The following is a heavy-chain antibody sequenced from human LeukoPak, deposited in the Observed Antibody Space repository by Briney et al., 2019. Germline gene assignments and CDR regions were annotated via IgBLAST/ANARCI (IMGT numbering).Heavy chain of an antibody. CDR3: AKARGFLGRLADY. V-gene: IGHV3-30*18. CDR1: GFTFSSYG. D-gene: IGHD3-3*01. J-gene: IGHJ4*02. Sequence: GGSLRLSCAASGFTFSSYGMHWVRQAPGKGLEWVAVISYDGSNKYYADSVKGRFTISRDNSKNTLYLQMNSLRAEDTAVYYCAKARGFLGRLADYWGQGTLVTVSS. CDR2: ISYDGSNK.